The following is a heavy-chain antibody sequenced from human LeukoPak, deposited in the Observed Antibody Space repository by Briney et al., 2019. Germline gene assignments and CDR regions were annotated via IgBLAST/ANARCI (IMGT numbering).Heavy chain of an antibody. CDR2: ITSSGAST. Sequence: GGSLRLSCAASGFTFSSYAMTWVRQAPGKGLEWVSGITSSGASTYYAASVKGRFTVSRDNSENTLYLKINNLSAEDTGTYYCVKDEDLYSPTWYLFEDWGQGTLVTVSS. D-gene: IGHD5-12*01. J-gene: IGHJ4*02. CDR1: GFTFSSYA. CDR3: VKDEDLYSPTWYLFED. V-gene: IGHV3-23*01.